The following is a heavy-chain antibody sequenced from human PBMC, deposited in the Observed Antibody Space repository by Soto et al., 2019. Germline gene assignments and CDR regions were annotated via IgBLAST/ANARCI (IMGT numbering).Heavy chain of an antibody. CDR3: ARQSYESAYYYYYMDV. V-gene: IGHV4-39*01. CDR1: GGSISSSSYY. CDR2: IYYSGST. D-gene: IGHD5-12*01. Sequence: SETLSLTCTVSGGSISSSSYYWGWIRQPPGKGLEWIGSIYYSGSTYYNPSLKSRVTISVDTSKNQFSLKLSSVTAADTAVYYCARQSYESAYYYYYMDVWGKGTTVTVSS. J-gene: IGHJ6*03.